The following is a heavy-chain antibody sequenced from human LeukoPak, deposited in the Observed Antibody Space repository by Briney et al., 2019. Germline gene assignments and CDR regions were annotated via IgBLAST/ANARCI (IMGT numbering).Heavy chain of an antibody. CDR1: GGSISSYY. D-gene: IGHD2-21*01. CDR2: IYYSGST. V-gene: IGHV4-59*01. J-gene: IGHJ6*03. CDR3: ARTHCGGDCYLSDYYYMDV. Sequence: PSGTLCLTCTVSGGSISSYYWSWIRQPPGKGLEWIGDIYYSGSTNYNPSLKRRVAMSADTSKNQCSLKLRSVTAAATAVYYCARTHCGGDCYLSDYYYMDVWGKGTTVTVSS.